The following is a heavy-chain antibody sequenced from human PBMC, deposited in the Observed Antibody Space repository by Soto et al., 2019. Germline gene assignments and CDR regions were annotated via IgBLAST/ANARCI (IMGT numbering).Heavy chain of an antibody. CDR1: GYNFASYW. Sequence: PGESLKISCQGSGYNFASYWISWVRQMPGKGLEWMGRIDPIDSYTNYSPSFQGHVTISADKSISTAYLQWSSLKASDTAMYYCATFPDRYYDILTGYYAYWGQGTLVTVSS. CDR3: ATFPDRYYDILTGYYAY. CDR2: IDPIDSYT. J-gene: IGHJ4*02. D-gene: IGHD3-9*01. V-gene: IGHV5-10-1*01.